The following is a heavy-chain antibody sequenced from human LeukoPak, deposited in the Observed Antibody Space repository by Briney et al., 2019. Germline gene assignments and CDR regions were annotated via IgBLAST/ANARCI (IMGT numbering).Heavy chain of an antibody. V-gene: IGHV4-59*08. CDR3: ARHRPGRAFDI. CDR2: IHYSGST. CDR1: GGSISSYY. D-gene: IGHD1-14*01. J-gene: IGHJ3*02. Sequence: PSETLSLTCTVSGGSISSYYWSWIRQSPGKGLEWIGQIHYSGSTNYNPSLTSRVTISVDTSKNQLSLKLSSVTAADTAVYYCARHRPGRAFDIWGQGTMVTVSS.